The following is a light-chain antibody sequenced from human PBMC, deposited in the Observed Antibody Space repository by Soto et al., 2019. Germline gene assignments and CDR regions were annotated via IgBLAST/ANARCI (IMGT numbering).Light chain of an antibody. CDR1: QSVRSNY. J-gene: IGKJ1*01. V-gene: IGKV3-20*01. CDR2: GAS. CDR3: QQYGSSPST. Sequence: EIVLTQSPGTLSLSPGEGATLSCRASQSVRSNYLAWYQQKPGQAPRLPIYGASSRATGSPDRFSGSGSGTDFTLTISRLEPEDFAVYFCQQYGSSPSTFGQGAKVEIK.